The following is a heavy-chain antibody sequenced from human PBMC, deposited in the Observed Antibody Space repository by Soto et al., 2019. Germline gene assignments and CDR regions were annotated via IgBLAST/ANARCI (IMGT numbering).Heavy chain of an antibody. V-gene: IGHV4-59*01. J-gene: IGHJ3*02. Sequence: QVQLQESGPGLVKPSETLSLTCTVSGGSISSYYWSWIRQPPGKGLEWIGNIYYSGSTNYNPSLTSRVTISVDMSMDQFFLKMSSVTAADTAVYYCASGATGGYCSGGSCYDEAFDIWGQGTMVTVSS. CDR3: ASGATGGYCSGGSCYDEAFDI. CDR2: IYYSGST. CDR1: GGSISSYY. D-gene: IGHD2-15*01.